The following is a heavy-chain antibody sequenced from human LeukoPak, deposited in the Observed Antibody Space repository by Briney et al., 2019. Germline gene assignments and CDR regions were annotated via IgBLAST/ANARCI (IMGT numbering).Heavy chain of an antibody. V-gene: IGHV1-8*01. CDR1: GYTFTIYD. J-gene: IGHJ4*02. D-gene: IGHD6-19*01. CDR2: MNPNSGNT. CDR3: AREGYSSGGFDY. Sequence: PGASVKVSCKASGYTFTIYDINWVRQATGQGLEWMGWMNPNSGNTGYAQKFQGRVTMTRNTSISTAYMELSSLRSEDTAVYYCAREGYSSGGFDYWGQGTLVTVSS.